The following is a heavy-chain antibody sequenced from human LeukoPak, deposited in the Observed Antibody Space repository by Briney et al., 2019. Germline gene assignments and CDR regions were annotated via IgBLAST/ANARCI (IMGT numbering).Heavy chain of an antibody. V-gene: IGHV1-2*04. Sequence: GASVKVSCKASGYTFTGYYMHWVRQAPGQGLEWMGWINPNSGGTNYAQKFQGWVTMTRDTSISTAYMELSRLRSDDTAVYYCARDSFPIIAAAGNIWFDPWGQGTLVTVSS. CDR2: INPNSGGT. J-gene: IGHJ5*02. CDR1: GYTFTGYY. CDR3: ARDSFPIIAAAGNIWFDP. D-gene: IGHD6-13*01.